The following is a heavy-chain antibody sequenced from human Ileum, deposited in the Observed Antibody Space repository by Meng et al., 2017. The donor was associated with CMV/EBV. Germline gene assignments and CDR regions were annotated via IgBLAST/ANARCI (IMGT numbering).Heavy chain of an antibody. CDR3: AQRQGSSWFN. J-gene: IGHJ4*02. CDR2: IYWDDDK. CDR1: GFSGATSGVD. D-gene: IGHD6-13*01. Sequence: LTCAFAGFSGATSGVDLGWIRQPAGKALEWLELIYWDDDKRYRPSIKSRLTITRDTSKNQVVLTMTDMDPVDTGTYYCAQRQGSSWFNWGQGTLVTVSS. V-gene: IGHV2-5*02.